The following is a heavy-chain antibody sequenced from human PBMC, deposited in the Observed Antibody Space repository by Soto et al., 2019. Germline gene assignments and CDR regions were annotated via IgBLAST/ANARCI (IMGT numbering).Heavy chain of an antibody. Sequence: SDTLYLTCTVSGVSISSYYWSWIRQPPGKGLEWIGFIFYSGSTSYNPSLKSRVTISIDTSEYQFSLKLNSVTAADTAVYYCASMIGDPVLSFDSWGQGTLVTVS. J-gene: IGHJ5*01. CDR3: ASMIGDPVLSFDS. CDR1: GVSISSYY. V-gene: IGHV4-59*07. CDR2: IFYSGST. D-gene: IGHD3-10*02.